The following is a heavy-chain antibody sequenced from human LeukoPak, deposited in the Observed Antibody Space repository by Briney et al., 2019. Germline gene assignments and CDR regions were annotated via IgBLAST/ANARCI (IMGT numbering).Heavy chain of an antibody. J-gene: IGHJ4*02. D-gene: IGHD2-15*01. CDR1: GFTFSSYG. Sequence: GGSLRLSCAASGFTFSSYGMHWVRQAPGKGLEWVAVISYDGSNKYYADSVKGRFTISRDNSKNTLYLQMNSLRAEDTAVYYCLSRLSPYCSGGTCSVVHFDYWGQGTLVTVSS. CDR2: ISYDGSNK. CDR3: LSRLSPYCSGGTCSVVHFDY. V-gene: IGHV3-30*03.